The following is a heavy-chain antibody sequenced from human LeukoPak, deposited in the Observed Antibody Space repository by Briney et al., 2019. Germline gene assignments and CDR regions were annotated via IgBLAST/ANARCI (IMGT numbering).Heavy chain of an antibody. CDR1: GGSFSGYY. J-gene: IGHJ4*02. CDR3: ASYSSGWYGGDY. CDR2: INHSGST. V-gene: IGHV4-34*01. D-gene: IGHD6-19*01. Sequence: SETLSLTCAVYGGSFSGYYWSWIRQPPGRGLEWIGEINHSGSTNYNPSLKSRVTISVDTSKNQFSLKLSSVTAADTAVYYCASYSSGWYGGDYWGQGTLVTVSS.